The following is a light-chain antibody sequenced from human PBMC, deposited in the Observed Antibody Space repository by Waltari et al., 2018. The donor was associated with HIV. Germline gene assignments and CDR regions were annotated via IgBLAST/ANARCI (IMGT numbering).Light chain of an antibody. J-gene: IGLJ3*02. V-gene: IGLV1-47*01. Sequence: QSVLTQSPSASGTPGQRVTISCSGSSSNIGSNYVYWYQQLPGTAPKLLIYVSKQLPPGVPDRFPGSKSGTSASLAISGLRSEDEADYYCAAWDDSLSGRVFGGGTKLTVL. CDR1: SSNIGSNY. CDR2: VSK. CDR3: AAWDDSLSGRV.